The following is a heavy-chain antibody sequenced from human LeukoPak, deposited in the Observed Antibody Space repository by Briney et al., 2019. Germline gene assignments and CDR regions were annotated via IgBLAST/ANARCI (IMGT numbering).Heavy chain of an antibody. CDR2: IVGSGTTT. CDR3: AKDRLRWFPSWDLVS. D-gene: IGHD4-23*01. J-gene: IGHJ4*02. CDR1: GFIFNNYA. Sequence: GGSLRLSCTASGFIFNNYAMSWVRQPPGKGLEWVSGIVGSGTTTYYADSVRGRFTISRDKSKNTVFLQMDSLGADDTATYYCAKDRLRWFPSWDLVSWGQGTLVIVSS. V-gene: IGHV3-23*01.